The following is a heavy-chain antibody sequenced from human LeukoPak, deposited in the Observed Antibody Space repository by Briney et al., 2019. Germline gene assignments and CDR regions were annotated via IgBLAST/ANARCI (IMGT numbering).Heavy chain of an antibody. J-gene: IGHJ6*03. CDR2: IIPIFGTA. V-gene: IGHV1-69*01. CDR1: GGTFRSYA. Sequence: SVKVSCKASGGTFRSYAISWVRQAPGHGLEWMGGIIPIFGTANYAQKFQGRVTITADESTSTAYMELSSLRSEDTAVYYCAREMGPLRTYYYHFMDVWGKGTTVTVSS. D-gene: IGHD4-17*01. CDR3: AREMGPLRTYYYHFMDV.